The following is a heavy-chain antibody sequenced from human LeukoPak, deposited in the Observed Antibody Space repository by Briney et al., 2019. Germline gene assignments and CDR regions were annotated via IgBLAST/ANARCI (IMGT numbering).Heavy chain of an antibody. V-gene: IGHV3-74*01. CDR2: INSDGSST. Sequence: GGSLRLSCAASGFTLGSYWMHWVRQAPGKGLVWVSRINSDGSSTSHADSVKGRFTISRDNAKNTLYLQMNSLRAEDTAVYYCARDLTGNVLDYWGQGTLATVSS. J-gene: IGHJ4*02. D-gene: IGHD3-10*01. CDR3: ARDLTGNVLDY. CDR1: GFTLGSYW.